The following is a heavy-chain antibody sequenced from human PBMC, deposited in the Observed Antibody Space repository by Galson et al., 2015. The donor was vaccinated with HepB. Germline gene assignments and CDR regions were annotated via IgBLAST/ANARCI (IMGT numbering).Heavy chain of an antibody. J-gene: IGHJ2*01. Sequence: SLRLSCAASGFSFTKFPMHWVRQAPGKGLEWVAVISYTGSYIDYADFGRGRFTISRDNSKNALYLQMNSLRVEDTALYYCVRPRGAGAGDYQNWYFDLWGRGTLVTVSS. D-gene: IGHD4-17*01. CDR1: GFSFTKFP. CDR2: ISYTGSYI. CDR3: VRPRGAGAGDYQNWYFDL. V-gene: IGHV3-30-3*01.